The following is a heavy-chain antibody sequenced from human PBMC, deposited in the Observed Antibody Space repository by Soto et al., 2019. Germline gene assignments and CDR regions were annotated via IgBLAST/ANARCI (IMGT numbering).Heavy chain of an antibody. CDR2: ISYSGST. CDR3: ARQVEVTYFDY. Sequence: QLHLQESGPGLLKPSETLSLTCTVSGGSISSSAYYWGWIRQPPGKRREWIASISYSGSTYYNPSLKSRVNMSVATSKNQFSLQLRAMTAADTAVYDCARQVEVTYFDYWGQGTLVTVSS. CDR1: GGSISSSAYY. D-gene: IGHD1-1*01. V-gene: IGHV4-39*01. J-gene: IGHJ4*02.